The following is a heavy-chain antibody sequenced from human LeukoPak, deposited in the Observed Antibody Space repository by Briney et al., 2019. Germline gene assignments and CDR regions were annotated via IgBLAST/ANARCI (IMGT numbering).Heavy chain of an antibody. J-gene: IGHJ6*03. CDR2: IYYSGST. CDR1: GDSISSYY. V-gene: IGHV4-59*01. Sequence: PSETLSLTCIVSGDSISSYYWSWIRQPPGKGLEWIGYIYYSGSTNYNPSFKSRVTISLDTSNNELSLKLSSVTAADTAVYYCARDSFRAAGYYYYMDVWGKGTTVTVSS. CDR3: ARDSFRAAGYYYYMDV. D-gene: IGHD6-13*01.